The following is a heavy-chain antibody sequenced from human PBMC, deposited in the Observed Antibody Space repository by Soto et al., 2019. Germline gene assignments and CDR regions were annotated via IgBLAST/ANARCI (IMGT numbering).Heavy chain of an antibody. J-gene: IGHJ4*02. V-gene: IGHV3-7*01. Sequence: GGSLSLSCATSGFTFSSYWMSWVRQAPGKGLEWVANIKQDGSEKYYVDSVKGRFTISRDNAKNSLYLQMNSLRAEDTAVYYCARDTDDFWSGYSAVDYWGQGTLVTVSS. CDR2: IKQDGSEK. CDR1: GFTFSSYW. CDR3: ARDTDDFWSGYSAVDY. D-gene: IGHD3-3*01.